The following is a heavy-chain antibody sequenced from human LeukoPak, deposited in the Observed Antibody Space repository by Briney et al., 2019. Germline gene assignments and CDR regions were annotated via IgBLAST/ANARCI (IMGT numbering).Heavy chain of an antibody. CDR1: GFTFSSYE. CDR2: ISSSGSTI. Sequence: GGSLRLSCAASGFTFSSYEMNWVRQAPGKGLEWVSYISSSGSTIYYADSVKGRFTISRDNAKNSLYLQMNSLRAEDTAGYYCARSNPDFDFDYWGQGTLVTVSS. D-gene: IGHD3/OR15-3a*01. V-gene: IGHV3-48*03. J-gene: IGHJ4*02. CDR3: ARSNPDFDFDY.